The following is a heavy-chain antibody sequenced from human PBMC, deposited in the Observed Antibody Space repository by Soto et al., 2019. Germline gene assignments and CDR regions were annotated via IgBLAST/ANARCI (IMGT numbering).Heavy chain of an antibody. V-gene: IGHV3-23*01. J-gene: IGHJ6*02. CDR2: ISGSGGST. CDR1: GFTFSSYA. Sequence: GGSLRLSCAASGFTFSSYAMSWVRQAPGKGLEWVSAISGSGGSTYYADSVKGRFTISRDNSKNMLYLQMNSLRAEDTAVYYCAKSRKSYGPLFDDYYYGMDVWGQGTTVTVSS. D-gene: IGHD3-9*01. CDR3: AKSRKSYGPLFDDYYYGMDV.